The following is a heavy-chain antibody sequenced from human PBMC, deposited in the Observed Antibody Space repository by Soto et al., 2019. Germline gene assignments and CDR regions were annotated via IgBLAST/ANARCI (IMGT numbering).Heavy chain of an antibody. CDR1: GGSLRCYY. J-gene: IGHJ4*02. Sequence: SETLSLTCAVSGGSLRCYYWSGIRRSPGKGLEWIGEINHRGSSDYNPFLKSRVTISIDASKNQFSLKLNSVTAADTAVYFCARGGLHLGEFSLGQFDSWGQGTLVTVSS. CDR3: ARGGLHLGEFSLGQFDS. D-gene: IGHD3-16*02. CDR2: INHRGSS. V-gene: IGHV4-34*01.